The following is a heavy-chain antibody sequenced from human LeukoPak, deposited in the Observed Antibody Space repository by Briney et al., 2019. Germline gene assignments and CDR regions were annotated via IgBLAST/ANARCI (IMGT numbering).Heavy chain of an antibody. Sequence: SETLSLTCTVSGGSISSHYWSWIRQPPGKGLEWIGRIYYSGSTYYNPSLKSRVTISVDTSKNQSSLKLSSVTAADTAVYYCAASTYYYDSSGYKSRVFFDYWGQGTLVTVSS. CDR3: AASTYYYDSSGYKSRVFFDY. J-gene: IGHJ4*02. CDR2: IYYSGST. D-gene: IGHD3-22*01. CDR1: GGSISSHY. V-gene: IGHV4-59*05.